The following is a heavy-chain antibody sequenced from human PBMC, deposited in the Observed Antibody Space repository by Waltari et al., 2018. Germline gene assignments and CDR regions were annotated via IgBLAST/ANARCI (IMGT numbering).Heavy chain of an antibody. CDR1: GYTFTNYD. D-gene: IGHD6-13*01. J-gene: IGHJ5*02. CDR3: ARGAAPGKGAHWFDP. CDR2: MNPNSGNT. V-gene: IGHV1-8*01. Sequence: QVQLVQSGAEVKKPGASVKVSCKTSGYTFTNYDINWVRQATGQGIEWMGWMNPNSGNTGFAQKFQDRLIMTANTAITTAHMELTGLTSDDTAVYYCARGAAPGKGAHWFDPWGQGTLVIVSS.